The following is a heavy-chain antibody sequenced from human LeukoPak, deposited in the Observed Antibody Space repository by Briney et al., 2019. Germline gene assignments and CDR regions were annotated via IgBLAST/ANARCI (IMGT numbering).Heavy chain of an antibody. Sequence: SQTLSLTCTVSGGSISSGGYYWSWIRQPPGKGLEWIGYIYHSGSTYYNPSLKSRVTISVDRSKNQFSLKLSSVTAADTAVYYCARYNWNLAAFDIWGQGTMVTVSS. D-gene: IGHD1-20*01. CDR3: ARYNWNLAAFDI. CDR2: IYHSGST. J-gene: IGHJ3*02. V-gene: IGHV4-30-2*01. CDR1: GGSISSGGYY.